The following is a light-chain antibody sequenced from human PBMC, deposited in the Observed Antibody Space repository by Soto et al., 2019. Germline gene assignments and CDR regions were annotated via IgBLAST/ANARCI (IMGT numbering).Light chain of an antibody. CDR3: QQSYSTPQT. CDR1: QSISSY. J-gene: IGKJ1*01. V-gene: IGKV1-39*01. Sequence: DIQMTQSPSSLSASLCDSVTISCGASQSISSYLNWYQQKPGKAPTLLIYAASSLQSGVPSRCSGSGAGTDFTLTISSLQPEDFATYYCQQSYSTPQTFGQGTKVDIK. CDR2: AAS.